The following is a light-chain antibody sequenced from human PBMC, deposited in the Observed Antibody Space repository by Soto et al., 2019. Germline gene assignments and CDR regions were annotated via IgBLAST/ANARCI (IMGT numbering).Light chain of an antibody. CDR3: AAWDDSLNGVV. V-gene: IGLV1-47*01. CDR2: RNT. CDR1: SSNIGNNY. J-gene: IGLJ2*01. Sequence: QSVLTQPPSASGTPGQRVTVSCSGTSSNIGNNYVCWYQQLPGTAPKLLIYRNTQRPSGVPDRFSGSKSGTSASLAISGLRSDDEAEYYCAAWDDSLNGVVFGGGTKLTVL.